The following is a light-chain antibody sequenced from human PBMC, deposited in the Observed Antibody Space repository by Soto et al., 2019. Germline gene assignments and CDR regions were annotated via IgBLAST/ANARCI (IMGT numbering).Light chain of an antibody. V-gene: IGKV1-5*03. J-gene: IGKJ2*01. CDR1: QSISSW. Sequence: DIQMTQSPSTLSASVGDRVTITCRASQSISSWLAWYQQKPGKAPKLLIYKASSVESGIPSRFSGCGSVTESNLTLSSLQPDSFATYYGQHNNSYPSTFGQGTKLEIK. CDR2: KAS. CDR3: QHNNSYPST.